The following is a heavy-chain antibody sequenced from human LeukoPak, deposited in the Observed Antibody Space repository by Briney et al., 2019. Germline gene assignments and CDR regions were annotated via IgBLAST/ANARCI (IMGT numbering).Heavy chain of an antibody. Sequence: PGGSLRLSCAASGFTFSNAWMSWVRQAPGKGLEWVGLIRRKSDGGTTEYAAPVKGRFTISRDDSKNTLYLQMNSLRAEDTATYYCAKDWSRGYGCLDYWGQGTLVTVSS. D-gene: IGHD5-12*01. CDR1: GFTFSNAW. CDR3: AKDWSRGYGCLDY. J-gene: IGHJ4*02. CDR2: IRRKSDGGTT. V-gene: IGHV3-15*01.